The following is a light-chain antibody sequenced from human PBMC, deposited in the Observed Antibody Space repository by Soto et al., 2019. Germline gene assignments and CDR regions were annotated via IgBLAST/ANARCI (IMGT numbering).Light chain of an antibody. J-gene: IGKJ1*01. V-gene: IGKV3-20*01. CDR2: DAS. Sequence: EIVLTQSPDILSLSPGERATLSCRASQNIDTYLDWYQQKPGQSPRLLIFDASSRATGTPARFSGSGSETDFTLTISSLEPEDFAVYYCQQYGSSPQTFGQGTKVEIK. CDR3: QQYGSSPQT. CDR1: QNIDTY.